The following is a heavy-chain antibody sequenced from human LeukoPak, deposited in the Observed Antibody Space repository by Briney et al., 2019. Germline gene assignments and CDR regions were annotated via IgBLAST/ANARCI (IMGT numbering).Heavy chain of an antibody. D-gene: IGHD3-10*01. CDR2: IHYSGST. CDR3: ARVEEGYGSGRRENYYYYYMDV. J-gene: IGHJ6*03. V-gene: IGHV4-61*01. Sequence: SETLSLTCTVSGYSISSGYYWSWIRQPPGKGLEWTGYIHYSGSTNYNPSLKSRVTILVNTSKNQFSLKLSSVTAADTAVYYCARVEEGYGSGRRENYYYYYMDVWGKGTTVTISS. CDR1: GYSISSGYY.